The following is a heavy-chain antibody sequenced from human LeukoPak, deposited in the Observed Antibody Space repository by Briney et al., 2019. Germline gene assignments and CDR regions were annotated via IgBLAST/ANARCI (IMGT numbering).Heavy chain of an antibody. CDR3: AREPHYYDSSGYYEGIL. J-gene: IGHJ4*02. Sequence: SGGSLRLSCAASGFTFSSYSMNWVRQAPGKGLEWVSSISCSSSYIYYADSVKGRFTISRDNAKNSLYLQMNSLRAEDTAVYYCAREPHYYDSSGYYEGILWGQGTLVTVSS. CDR1: GFTFSSYS. D-gene: IGHD3-22*01. V-gene: IGHV3-21*01. CDR2: ISCSSSYI.